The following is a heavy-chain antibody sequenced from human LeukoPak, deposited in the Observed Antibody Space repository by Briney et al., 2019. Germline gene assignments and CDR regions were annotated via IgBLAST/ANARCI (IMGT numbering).Heavy chain of an antibody. Sequence: PSETLSLTCTVSGGSISSYYWSWIRQPPGKGLEWIGYIYYSETTNYNPSLKSRVTISVDTSKNQFSLKLSSVTAADTAVYYCARGTVDTAMLGATIAFDIWGQGTMVTVSS. V-gene: IGHV4-59*01. J-gene: IGHJ3*02. D-gene: IGHD5-18*01. CDR1: GGSISSYY. CDR3: ARGTVDTAMLGATIAFDI. CDR2: IYYSETT.